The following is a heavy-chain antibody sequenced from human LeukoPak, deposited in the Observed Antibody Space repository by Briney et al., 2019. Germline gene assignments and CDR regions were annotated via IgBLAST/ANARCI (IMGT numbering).Heavy chain of an antibody. CDR3: ARVRYYDSTAFDAFDI. J-gene: IGHJ3*02. Sequence: PSETLSLTCTVSGGSISSYYWSWIRQPPGKGPEWIGYIYYSGSTNYNPSLKSRVTISVDTSKNQFSLKLSSVTAADTAVYYCARVRYYDSTAFDAFDIWGQGTMVTVSS. CDR2: IYYSGST. D-gene: IGHD3-22*01. CDR1: GGSISSYY. V-gene: IGHV4-59*01.